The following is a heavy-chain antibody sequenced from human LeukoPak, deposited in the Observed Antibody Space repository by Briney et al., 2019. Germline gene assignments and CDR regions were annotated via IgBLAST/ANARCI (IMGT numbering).Heavy chain of an antibody. D-gene: IGHD3-22*01. CDR1: GYTFTSYG. Sequence: ASVKVSCKASGYTFTSYGISWVRQAPGQGLEWMGWISGSNGNTNYAQKLQGRVTMTTDTSTSTAYMELRSLRSDDTAVYYCARDTYDSSGYYRYLDYWGQGTLVTVSS. V-gene: IGHV1-18*01. J-gene: IGHJ4*02. CDR3: ARDTYDSSGYYRYLDY. CDR2: ISGSNGNT.